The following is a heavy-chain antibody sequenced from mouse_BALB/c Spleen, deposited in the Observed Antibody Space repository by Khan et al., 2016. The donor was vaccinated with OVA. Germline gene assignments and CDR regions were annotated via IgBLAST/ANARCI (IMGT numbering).Heavy chain of an antibody. CDR2: IWAGGST. V-gene: IGHV2-9*02. Sequence: QVQLKESGPGLVAPSQSLSITCTVSGFSLTSYGLHWVRHPPGKGLEWLGVIWAGGSTNYNSALMSRLSISKDNSKSQVFLKMNSLQNDDTAMYYCARGDGDYEDAMDYWGQGTSVTVSS. CDR3: ARGDGDYEDAMDY. CDR1: GFSLTSYG. J-gene: IGHJ4*01. D-gene: IGHD2-13*01.